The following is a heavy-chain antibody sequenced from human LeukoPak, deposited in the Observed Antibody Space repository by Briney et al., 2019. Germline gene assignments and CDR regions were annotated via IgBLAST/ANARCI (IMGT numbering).Heavy chain of an antibody. CDR3: TRDIGDFVSDF. Sequence: SETLSLTCTVSGGSIGSGYYWAWIRQPPGKGLEWIGSIHYGGTTHYNPSLQSRVTISADTSKNPFALDLRSVTAADTAVYYCTRDIGDFVSDFWGQGTLVTVSS. D-gene: IGHD2-21*02. CDR2: IHYGGTT. CDR1: GGSIGSGYY. J-gene: IGHJ4*02. V-gene: IGHV4-39*02.